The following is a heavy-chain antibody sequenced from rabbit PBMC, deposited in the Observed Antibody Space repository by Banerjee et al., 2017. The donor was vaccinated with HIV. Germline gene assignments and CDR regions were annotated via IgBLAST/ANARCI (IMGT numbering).Heavy chain of an antibody. CDR3: ARGYNYGYGDYADTFKL. J-gene: IGHJ4*01. D-gene: IGHD6-1*01. CDR2: IYAGSSGST. CDR1: GFSFSSSYW. V-gene: IGHV1S40*01. Sequence: QSLEESGGDLVKPGASLTLTCTASGFSFSSSYWICWVRQAPGKGLEWIACIYAGSSGSTYYASWAKGRFTISKTSSTTVTLQMTSLTAADTATYFCARGYNYGYGDYADTFKLWGPGTLVTVS.